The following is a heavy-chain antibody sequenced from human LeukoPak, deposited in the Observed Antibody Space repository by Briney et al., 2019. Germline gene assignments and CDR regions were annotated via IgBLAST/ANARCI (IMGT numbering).Heavy chain of an antibody. J-gene: IGHJ3*02. Sequence: GGSLRLSCAASGFNFSSYDMHWVRQATGKGLEWVSAIGPAGDPYYPGSVKGRFTISRENAKNSLYLQMNSLRAGDTAVYYCARRATPAAMNTAWGDAFDIWGQGTMVTVSS. CDR3: ARRATPAAMNTAWGDAFDI. CDR2: IGPAGDP. CDR1: GFNFSSYD. V-gene: IGHV3-13*05. D-gene: IGHD2-2*01.